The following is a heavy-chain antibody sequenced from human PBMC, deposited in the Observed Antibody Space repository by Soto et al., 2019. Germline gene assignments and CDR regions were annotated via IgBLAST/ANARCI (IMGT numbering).Heavy chain of an antibody. Sequence: SETLSLTCTVSGGSVSSGSYYWSWIRQPPGKGLAWIGYIYYSGSTNYNPSLKSRVTISVDTSKNQFSLKLSSVTAADTAVYYCARGDYDFWSGYNYYYYGMDVWGQGTTVTVS. V-gene: IGHV4-61*01. CDR3: ARGDYDFWSGYNYYYYGMDV. CDR1: GGSVSSGSYY. J-gene: IGHJ6*02. CDR2: IYYSGST. D-gene: IGHD3-3*01.